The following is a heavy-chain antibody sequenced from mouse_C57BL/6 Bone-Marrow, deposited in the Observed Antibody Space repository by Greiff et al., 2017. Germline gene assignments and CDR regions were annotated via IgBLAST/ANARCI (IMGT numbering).Heavy chain of an antibody. V-gene: IGHV1-64*01. CDR3: ARSGYYGSSDY. J-gene: IGHJ2*01. Sequence: QVQLQQPGAELVKPGASVKLSCKASGYTFTSYWMHWVKQRPGQGLEWIGMIHPNSGSTNYNEKFKSKATLTVDKSSSTAYMQLSSLTSEDSAVEYCARSGYYGSSDYWGQGTTLTVSS. CDR2: IHPNSGST. D-gene: IGHD1-1*01. CDR1: GYTFTSYW.